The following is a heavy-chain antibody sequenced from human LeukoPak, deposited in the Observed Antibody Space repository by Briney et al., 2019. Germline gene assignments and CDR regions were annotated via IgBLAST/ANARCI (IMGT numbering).Heavy chain of an antibody. Sequence: GGTLRLSCTASGFTFDDYAMSWFRQAPGKGLEWVGFIRSKPYGGTTEYAASVKGRFTISRDDSKSIAYLQMNSLKTEVTAVYHCSRVERWLVPFDYWGQGTLVTVSS. D-gene: IGHD6-19*01. CDR3: SRVERWLVPFDY. CDR2: IRSKPYGGTT. J-gene: IGHJ4*02. V-gene: IGHV3-49*03. CDR1: GFTFDDYA.